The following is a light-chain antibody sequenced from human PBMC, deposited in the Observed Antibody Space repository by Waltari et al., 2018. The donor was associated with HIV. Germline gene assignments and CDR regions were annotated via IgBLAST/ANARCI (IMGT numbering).Light chain of an antibody. CDR1: GGLSSYA. Sequence: LVLTQSPSASAFLGASVKITCTLNGGLSSYAIAWHQHQPEKGPRYLMKLKSDGSHNREDEIPDRFSASNSGADHHLTISSLQSEDEGYYYCQTWDTGPVFGGGTKLTVL. CDR2: LKSDGSH. V-gene: IGLV4-69*01. J-gene: IGLJ3*02. CDR3: QTWDTGPV.